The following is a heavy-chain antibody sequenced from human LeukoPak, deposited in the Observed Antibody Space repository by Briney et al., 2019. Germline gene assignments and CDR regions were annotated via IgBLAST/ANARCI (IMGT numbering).Heavy chain of an antibody. D-gene: IGHD3-9*01. J-gene: IGHJ4*02. Sequence: GGSPRLSCAASGFTVSSNYMSWVRQAPGKGLEWVSVIYSGGSTYYADSVKGRFTISRDNSKNTLYLQMNSLRAEDTAVYYCAREGGDYDILTGYYTPYGPFDYWGQGTLVTVSS. CDR1: GFTVSSNY. V-gene: IGHV3-53*01. CDR3: AREGGDYDILTGYYTPYGPFDY. CDR2: IYSGGST.